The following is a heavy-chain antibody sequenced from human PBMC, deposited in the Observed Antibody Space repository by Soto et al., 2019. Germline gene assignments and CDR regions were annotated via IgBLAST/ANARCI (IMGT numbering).Heavy chain of an antibody. J-gene: IGHJ4*02. D-gene: IGHD4-17*01. Sequence: GESLKISCKGSGYSFTNYWNGWVRQMPGKGLEWMGIIYPGDSDTRYSPSFQGQVTISADKSISSAYLQWSSLKASDTAIYYCARLIYGVEEGPFDYWGQGTLVTVSS. CDR2: IYPGDSDT. CDR1: GYSFTNYW. CDR3: ARLIYGVEEGPFDY. V-gene: IGHV5-51*01.